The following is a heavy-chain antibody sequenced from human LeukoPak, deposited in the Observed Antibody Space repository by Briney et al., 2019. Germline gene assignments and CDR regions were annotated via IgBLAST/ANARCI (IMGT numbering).Heavy chain of an antibody. J-gene: IGHJ4*02. CDR3: ARAYID. CDR2: ISHSGST. V-gene: IGHV4-34*01. Sequence: SETLSLTCAVYGGSFSGYSWTWIRQPPGKGLEWIGEISHSGSTNYNPSLKSRITMSLDMSKNQFSLKLSSVTAADTAVYYCARAYIDWGQGTLVTVSS. CDR1: GGSFSGYS. D-gene: IGHD1-1*01.